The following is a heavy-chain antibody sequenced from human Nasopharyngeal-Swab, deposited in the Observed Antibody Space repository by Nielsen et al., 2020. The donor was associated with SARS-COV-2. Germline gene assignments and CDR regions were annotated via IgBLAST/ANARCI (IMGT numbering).Heavy chain of an antibody. CDR3: ARLYCSGGSCYSSGGDDY. CDR2: INPNSGGT. D-gene: IGHD2-15*01. J-gene: IGHJ4*02. CDR1: GYTFTGYY. Sequence: ASVKVSCKASGYTFTGYYIHWVRQAPGQGLEWMGRINPNSGGTNYAQKFQGRVTMTRDTSISTAYMELSRLRSDDTAVYYCARLYCSGGSCYSSGGDDYWGQGTLVTVSS. V-gene: IGHV1-2*06.